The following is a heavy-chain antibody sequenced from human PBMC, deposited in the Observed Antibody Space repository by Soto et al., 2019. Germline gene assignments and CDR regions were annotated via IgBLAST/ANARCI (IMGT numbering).Heavy chain of an antibody. CDR2: INPMFNST. CDR1: GGTFDHAA. CDR3: ARQIFAATY. Sequence: QVQLVQSGAEVQKPGSSVKVSCEAPGGTFDHAAITWVRQAPGQGLEWVGGINPMFNSTHYAQQFQGRVTITAADVTSTAFIALRALTSYDTAVYYCARQIFAATYWAQATLLLVSS. D-gene: IGHD6-25*01. J-gene: IGHJ4*02. V-gene: IGHV1-69*01.